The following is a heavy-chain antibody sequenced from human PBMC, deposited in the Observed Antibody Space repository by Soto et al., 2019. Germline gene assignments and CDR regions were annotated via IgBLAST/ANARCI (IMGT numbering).Heavy chain of an antibody. D-gene: IGHD2-15*01. CDR2: ISYDGSNK. J-gene: IGHJ6*02. CDR3: ARGDREDIAVVVGARPGEYGVDV. CDR1: GFTFRSYA. Sequence: QVQLVESGGGVVQPGRSLRLSCAASGFTFRSYAMHWVRQAPGKGLECVAVISYDGSNKFYRDSVKGRFTISRDNSKNTQYLQINSLRYEDTAVYYCARGDREDIAVVVGARPGEYGVDVWGQGTTVTVSS. V-gene: IGHV3-30-3*01.